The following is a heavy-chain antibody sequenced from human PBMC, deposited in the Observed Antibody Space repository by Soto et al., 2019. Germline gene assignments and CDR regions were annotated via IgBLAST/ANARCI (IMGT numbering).Heavy chain of an antibody. J-gene: IGHJ4*02. CDR2: INHSGGT. Sequence: SETLSLTCAVYGGSLNGHYWSWIHQPPGKGLEWIGEINHSGGTSYNPSLKSRVTISVDTSKSQFSLKLTSVTAADRAVYYCARGSVDTGDSSGFYEYWDQGTPRTVSS. D-gene: IGHD3-22*01. CDR1: GGSLNGHY. V-gene: IGHV4-34*01. CDR3: ARGSVDTGDSSGFYEY.